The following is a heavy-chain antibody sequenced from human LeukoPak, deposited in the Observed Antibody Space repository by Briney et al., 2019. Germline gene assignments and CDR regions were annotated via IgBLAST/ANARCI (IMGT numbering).Heavy chain of an antibody. Sequence: GGSLRLSCAASGFTFSSYWMHWVRQAPGKGLVWVSRINSDGSSTSYADSVEGRFTISRDNAKNTLYLQMNSLRAEDTAVYYCARVSGSYGSFWYFDLWGRGTLVTVSS. D-gene: IGHD3-10*01. CDR3: ARVSGSYGSFWYFDL. CDR1: GFTFSSYW. V-gene: IGHV3-74*01. CDR2: INSDGSST. J-gene: IGHJ2*01.